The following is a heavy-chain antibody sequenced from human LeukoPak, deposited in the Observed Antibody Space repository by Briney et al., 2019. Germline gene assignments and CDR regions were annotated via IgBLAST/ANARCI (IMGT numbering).Heavy chain of an antibody. CDR3: ARYYGSGSYHATSFDY. Sequence: PSETLSLTCAVYGGSFSGYYWSWIRPPPGKGLEWIGEINHSGSTNYNPSLKSRVTISVDTSKNQFSLKLSSVTAADTAVYYCARYYGSGSYHATSFDYWGQGTLVTVSS. CDR1: GGSFSGYY. CDR2: INHSGST. J-gene: IGHJ4*02. D-gene: IGHD3-10*01. V-gene: IGHV4-34*01.